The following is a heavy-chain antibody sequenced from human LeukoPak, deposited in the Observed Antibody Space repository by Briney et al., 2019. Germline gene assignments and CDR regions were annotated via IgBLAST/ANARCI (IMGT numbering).Heavy chain of an antibody. CDR1: VGTFSSYA. V-gene: IGHV1-69*05. CDR2: IIPIFGTA. Sequence: SVKVSCKASVGTFSSYAISWVRQAPGQGLDWMGGIIPIFGTANYAQKFQGRVTITTEESTSTAYMELSSLTSEDTAVYYCASSQYYYDSSGYSGFDYWGQGTLVTVPS. D-gene: IGHD3-22*01. CDR3: ASSQYYYDSSGYSGFDY. J-gene: IGHJ4*02.